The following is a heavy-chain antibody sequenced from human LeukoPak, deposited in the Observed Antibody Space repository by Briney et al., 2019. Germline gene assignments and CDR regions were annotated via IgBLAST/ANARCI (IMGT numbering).Heavy chain of an antibody. CDR1: GFTFSSYA. CDR3: ASLLRFLEWSPGALDI. V-gene: IGHV3-23*01. CDR2: ISGSGGST. D-gene: IGHD3-3*01. J-gene: IGHJ3*02. Sequence: GGSLRLSCAASGFTFSSYAMSWVRQAPGKGLEWASAISGSGGSTYYADSVKGRFTISRDNSKNTLYLQMNSLRAEDTAVYYCASLLRFLEWSPGALDIWGQGTMVTVSS.